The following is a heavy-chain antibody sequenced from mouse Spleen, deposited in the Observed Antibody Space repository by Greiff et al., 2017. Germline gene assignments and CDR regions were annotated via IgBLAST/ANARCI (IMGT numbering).Heavy chain of an antibody. Sequence: VQLQQSGAELARPGASVKMSCKASGYTFTSYTMHWVKQRPGQGLEWIGYINPSSGYTKYNQKFKDKATLTADKSSSTAYMQLSSLTSEDSAVYYCAKLGRAWFAYWGQGTLVTVSA. V-gene: IGHV1-4*01. CDR3: AKLGRAWFAY. CDR2: INPSSGYT. CDR1: GYTFTSYT. J-gene: IGHJ3*01. D-gene: IGHD4-1*01.